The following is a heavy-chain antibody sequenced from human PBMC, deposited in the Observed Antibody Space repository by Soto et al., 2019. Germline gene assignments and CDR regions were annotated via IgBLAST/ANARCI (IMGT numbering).Heavy chain of an antibody. V-gene: IGHV1-3*01. D-gene: IGHD6-19*01. Sequence: GASVKVSCKASGNTFPSYIMHWVRRAPGQRLEWMGWIFGGNGNTKYSQKFQGRVTITRDTSASTVYMELSSLTSEDTAVYYCARCLGVAVNTPFGYWGQGTLVTVSS. CDR1: GNTFPSYI. CDR2: IFGGNGNT. J-gene: IGHJ4*02. CDR3: ARCLGVAVNTPFGY.